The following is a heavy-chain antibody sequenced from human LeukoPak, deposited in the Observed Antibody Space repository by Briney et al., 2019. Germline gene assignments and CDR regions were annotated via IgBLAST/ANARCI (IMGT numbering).Heavy chain of an antibody. CDR3: ARGDYYDSSDYSDYYYGLDV. J-gene: IGHJ6*02. V-gene: IGHV3-53*01. Sequence: PGGSLRLSCAVSGFTVSSNYMIWVRQAPGKGLEWVSVIYSGGSTYYAASVKGRFTISRDNSKNTLYLQMNSLRAEDTAVYYCARGDYYDSSDYSDYYYGLDVWGQGTTVTVSS. CDR2: IYSGGST. D-gene: IGHD3-22*01. CDR1: GFTVSSNY.